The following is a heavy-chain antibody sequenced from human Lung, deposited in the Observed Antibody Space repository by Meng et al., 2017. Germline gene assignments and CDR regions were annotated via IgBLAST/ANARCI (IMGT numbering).Heavy chain of an antibody. CDR3: ARGPTTMAHDFDY. J-gene: IGHJ4*02. V-gene: IGHV4-34*01. CDR2: INHSGST. D-gene: IGHD4-11*01. Sequence: GQVQRVGAGMLKPSEALSLTCVVSGGSFSDYYWSWTRQPQGKGLEWIGEINHSGSTNYNPSLESRATISVDTSQNNLSLKLSSVTAADSAVYYCARGPTTMAHDFDYWGQGTLVTVSS. CDR1: GGSFSDYY.